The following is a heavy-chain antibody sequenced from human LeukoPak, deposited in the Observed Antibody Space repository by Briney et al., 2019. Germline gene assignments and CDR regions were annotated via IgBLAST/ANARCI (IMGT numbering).Heavy chain of an antibody. CDR3: ARELKGEIFGVVTAFDF. V-gene: IGHV3-48*01. D-gene: IGHD3-3*01. Sequence: PGGSLRLSGAASGFTFSSYSMNWVRQAPGKGLEWVSYISSGSSTIYYADSVKGRFTISRDNAKNSLYLQMNSLRAEDTAVYYCARELKGEIFGVVTAFDFWGQGTLVTVSS. CDR1: GFTFSSYS. CDR2: ISSGSSTI. J-gene: IGHJ4*02.